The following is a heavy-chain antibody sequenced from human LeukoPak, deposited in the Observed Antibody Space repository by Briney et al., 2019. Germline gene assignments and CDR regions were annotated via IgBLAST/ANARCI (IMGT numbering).Heavy chain of an antibody. D-gene: IGHD3-3*01. CDR2: ISSGSSYI. V-gene: IGHV3-21*01. Sequence: GGSLRLSCAASGFTFRSYAMSWVRQAPGKGLEWVSSISSGSSYIYNADSLKGRFTISRDNAKNSLYLQMNSLRAEDSAVYYCARRTPLRFLEWSHPYYYMDVWGKGTTVTVSS. CDR1: GFTFRSYA. CDR3: ARRTPLRFLEWSHPYYYMDV. J-gene: IGHJ6*03.